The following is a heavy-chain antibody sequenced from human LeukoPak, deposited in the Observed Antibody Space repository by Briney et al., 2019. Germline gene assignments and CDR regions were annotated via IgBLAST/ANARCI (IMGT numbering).Heavy chain of an antibody. CDR3: ARSGAAAGTGYYYYGMDV. J-gene: IGHJ6*02. CDR1: GGTFSSYA. D-gene: IGHD6-13*01. Sequence: SVKVSCKASGGTFSSYAISWVRQAPGQGLEWMGRIIPIFGIANYAQKFQGRVTITADKSTSTAYMELSSLRSEDTAVYYCARSGAAAGTGYYYYGMDVWGQGTTVTVSS. V-gene: IGHV1-69*04. CDR2: IIPIFGIA.